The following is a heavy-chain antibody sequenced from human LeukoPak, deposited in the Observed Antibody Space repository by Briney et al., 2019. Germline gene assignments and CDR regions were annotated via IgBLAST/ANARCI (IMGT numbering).Heavy chain of an antibody. Sequence: GGSLRLSCAASGFTFSSYGMSWVRQAPGKGLEWVSAISGSGGSTYYADSVKGRFTISRDNSKNTLYLQMNSLRAEDTAVYYCAKDLSNYYDSSGSDYWGQGTLVTVPS. J-gene: IGHJ4*02. V-gene: IGHV3-23*01. CDR2: ISGSGGST. CDR1: GFTFSSYG. D-gene: IGHD3-22*01. CDR3: AKDLSNYYDSSGSDY.